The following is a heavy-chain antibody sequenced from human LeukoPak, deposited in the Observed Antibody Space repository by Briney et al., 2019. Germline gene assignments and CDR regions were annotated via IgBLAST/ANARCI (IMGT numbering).Heavy chain of an antibody. J-gene: IGHJ4*02. D-gene: IGHD3-16*01. CDR2: LSYSGST. V-gene: IGHV4-59*08. CDR1: GASISNYY. CDR3: ARHERGADNLGY. Sequence: PSETLSLTCTVSGASISNYYWSWVRQPPGKGLECILYLSYSGSTNHTPSLKSPVTISADTSKNQFSLKLTSVPAADTAVYYCARHERGADNLGYWGQGTLVTVSS.